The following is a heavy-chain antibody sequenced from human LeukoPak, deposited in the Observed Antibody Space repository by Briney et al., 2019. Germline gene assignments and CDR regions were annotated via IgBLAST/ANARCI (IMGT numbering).Heavy chain of an antibody. Sequence: ASVKVSCKVSGYTLTELSMHWVRQAPGKGLEWMGGFDPEDGETIYAQKFQGRVTMTEDTSTDTAYMELSSLRSEDTAVYYCATEAPYYYGSGSYYLFACWGQGTLVTVSS. CDR3: ATEAPYYYGSGSYYLFAC. CDR2: FDPEDGET. CDR1: GYTLTELS. J-gene: IGHJ4*02. D-gene: IGHD3-10*01. V-gene: IGHV1-24*01.